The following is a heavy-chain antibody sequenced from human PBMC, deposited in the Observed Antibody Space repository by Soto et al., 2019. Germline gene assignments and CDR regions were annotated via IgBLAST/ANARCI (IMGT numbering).Heavy chain of an antibody. CDR1: GFTFRSYW. J-gene: IGHJ5*02. CDR3: AKLEATRTTWFAGPYNWFAP. V-gene: IGHV3-23*01. D-gene: IGHD3-10*01. Sequence: GGSLRLSCAASGFTFRSYWMQWVRQAPGKGLVWVSGISGNGGSTYYADSVKGRFTISRDTSKNTLYLQMDSPGAEDTAMYYCAKLEATRTTWFAGPYNWFAPWGGGTLVTVSS. CDR2: ISGNGGST.